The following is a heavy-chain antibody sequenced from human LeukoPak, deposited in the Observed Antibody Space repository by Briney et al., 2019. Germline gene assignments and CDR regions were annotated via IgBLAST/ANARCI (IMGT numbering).Heavy chain of an antibody. CDR2: IIPIFGTA. V-gene: IGHV1-69*05. J-gene: IGHJ4*02. CDR3: ASPGYCSGGSCYRGGFDY. CDR1: EGTFSSYA. Sequence: ASVKVSCKASEGTFSSYAISWVRQAPGQGLEWMGGIIPIFGTANYAQKFQGRVTITTDESTSTAYMELRSLRSEDTAVYYCASPGYCSGGSCYRGGFDYWGQGTLVTVSS. D-gene: IGHD2-15*01.